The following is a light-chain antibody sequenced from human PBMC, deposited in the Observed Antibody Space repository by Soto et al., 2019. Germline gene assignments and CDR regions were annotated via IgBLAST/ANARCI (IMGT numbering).Light chain of an antibody. CDR3: MQGSHWPYT. CDR1: QSLLYSDGNTY. J-gene: IGKJ2*01. CDR2: KVS. V-gene: IGKV2-30*01. Sequence: DVVVTQSPLSLPVTLGQPASISCRSSQSLLYSDGNTYFHWFHQRPGQSPRRLIYKVSNRDSGVPDRFSGSGSGTDFTLKISRVEAEDVGVYYCMQGSHWPYTFGQGTKLEIK.